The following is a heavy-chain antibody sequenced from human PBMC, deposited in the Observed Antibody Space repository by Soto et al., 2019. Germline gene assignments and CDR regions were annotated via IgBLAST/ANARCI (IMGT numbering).Heavy chain of an antibody. Sequence: WGSLRISCLPSLFTFRTHGMNRLRRAPGGGLEWVASISSSGSFICYADSVKGRFTISRDDAEKSLYLQMNSLRAEDTALYHCAREPEAIAAALDYWGRGTLVTVSS. J-gene: IGHJ4*02. CDR1: LFTFRTHG. CDR3: AREPEAIAAALDY. D-gene: IGHD6-13*01. CDR2: ISSSGSFI. V-gene: IGHV3-21*01.